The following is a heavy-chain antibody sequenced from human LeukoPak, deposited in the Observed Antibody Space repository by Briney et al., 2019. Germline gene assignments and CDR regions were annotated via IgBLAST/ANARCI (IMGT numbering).Heavy chain of an antibody. Sequence: ASVKVSCKASGYTFTSYYMHWVRQAPGQGLEWMGWISAYNGNTNYAQKLQGRVTMTTDTSTSTAYMELWSLRSDDTAVYYCARESEDIVVVPAASAFDPWGQGTLVTVSS. CDR2: ISAYNGNT. CDR1: GYTFTSYY. J-gene: IGHJ5*02. CDR3: ARESEDIVVVPAASAFDP. D-gene: IGHD2-2*01. V-gene: IGHV1-18*04.